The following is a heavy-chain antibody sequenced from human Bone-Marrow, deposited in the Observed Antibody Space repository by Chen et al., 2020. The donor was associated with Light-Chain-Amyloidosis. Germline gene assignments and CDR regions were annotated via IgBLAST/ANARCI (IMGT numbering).Heavy chain of an antibody. D-gene: IGHD2-15*01. CDR1: GYSFTSSW. CDR3: ARFGGRSGY. CDR2: IYPGDSDT. Sequence: EGQLVQSGAEVRKPGESLKISCKGSGYSFTSSWIGWVRQMPGKGLELMGIIYPGDSDTRYSPSFKGQVSLSAAKSIRTAYLQWTYLKAADTAMYYCARFGGRSGYWGQGTLVTVSS. V-gene: IGHV5-51*01. J-gene: IGHJ4*02.